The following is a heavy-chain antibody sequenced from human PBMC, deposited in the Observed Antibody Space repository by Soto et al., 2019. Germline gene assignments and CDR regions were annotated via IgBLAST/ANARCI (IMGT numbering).Heavy chain of an antibody. CDR3: ARVQGRWYGSGSYQGLDV. Sequence: QVQLVESGGGVVQPGRSLRLSCAASGFSFSNYGMYWVRQAPGKGLEWVAVIWYDGSNEYYADYVKGRFTISRDNSKNPLSLQMNSLRVEDTAVYYCARVQGRWYGSGSYQGLDVWGQGTTVTVSS. D-gene: IGHD3-10*01. J-gene: IGHJ6*02. V-gene: IGHV3-33*01. CDR2: IWYDGSNE. CDR1: GFSFSNYG.